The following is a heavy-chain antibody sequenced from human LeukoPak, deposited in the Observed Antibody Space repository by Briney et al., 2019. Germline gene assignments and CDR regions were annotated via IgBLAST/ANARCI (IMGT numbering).Heavy chain of an antibody. CDR3: ARPLGSLKEYWWFDP. CDR2: INPNSGGT. D-gene: IGHD2/OR15-2a*01. V-gene: IGHV1-2*02. Sequence: ASVKVSCKASGYTFTGYMHWVRQAPGQGLEGMGWINPNSGGTNFAQYFQGRVTMTRDTSTSTVYMELSSLRSDDTAVYYCARPLGSLKEYWWFDPWGQGTLVTVSS. J-gene: IGHJ5*02. CDR1: GYTFTGY.